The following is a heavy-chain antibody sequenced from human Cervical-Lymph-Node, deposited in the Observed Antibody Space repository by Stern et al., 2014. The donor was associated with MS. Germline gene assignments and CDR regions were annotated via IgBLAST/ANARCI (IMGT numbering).Heavy chain of an antibody. CDR2: INPNSGGT. CDR1: GYTFTGYY. D-gene: IGHD6-19*01. Sequence: VQLVESGAEVKKPGASVKVSCKASGYTFTGYYMHWVRQAPGQGLEWMGRINPNSGGTNYQGRVTMTRDTSISTAYMELSRLRSDDTAVYYCARGGSSGWENYYYGMDVWGQGTTVTVSS. J-gene: IGHJ6*02. CDR3: ARGGSSGWENYYYGMDV. V-gene: IGHV1-2*06.